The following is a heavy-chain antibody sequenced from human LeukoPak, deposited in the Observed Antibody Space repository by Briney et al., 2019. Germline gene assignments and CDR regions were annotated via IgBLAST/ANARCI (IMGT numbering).Heavy chain of an antibody. D-gene: IGHD1-20*01. V-gene: IGHV1-69*02. Sequence: SVKVSCKASGGTFSSYTISCVRQAPGQGLEWMGRIIPILGIANYAQKFQGRVTITADKSTSAAYMELSSLRSEDTAVYYCATRGWYCNWNDCPLDYWGQGTLVTVSS. CDR1: GGTFSSYT. CDR3: ATRGWYCNWNDCPLDY. J-gene: IGHJ4*02. CDR2: IIPILGIA.